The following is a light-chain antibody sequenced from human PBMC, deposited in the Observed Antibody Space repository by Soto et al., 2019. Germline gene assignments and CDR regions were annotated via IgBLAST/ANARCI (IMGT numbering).Light chain of an antibody. Sequence: EIVLTQSPGTLSVSPGDRVTLSCRASQSISINLAWYQHKPGQAPRLLIHGASTRATGVPARISGSGSGTEFTLTISSLQSEDFAVYYCQQFRHWPWTFGQGTKVEVK. CDR2: GAS. J-gene: IGKJ1*01. V-gene: IGKV3D-15*01. CDR1: QSISIN. CDR3: QQFRHWPWT.